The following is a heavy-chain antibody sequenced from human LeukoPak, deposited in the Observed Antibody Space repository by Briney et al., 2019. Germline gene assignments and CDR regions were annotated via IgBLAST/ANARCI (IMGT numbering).Heavy chain of an antibody. V-gene: IGHV4-59*08. CDR2: IYYSGST. Sequence: PAETLSLTCAVYGGSFSGYYWSWIRQPPGKGLEWIGYIYYSGSTNYNPSLKSRVTISVDTSKNQFSLKLSSVTAADTPVYFCARLRGYSYDSYYFDYWGQGTLVTVSS. CDR3: ARLRGYSYDSYYFDY. D-gene: IGHD5-18*01. J-gene: IGHJ4*02. CDR1: GGSFSGYY.